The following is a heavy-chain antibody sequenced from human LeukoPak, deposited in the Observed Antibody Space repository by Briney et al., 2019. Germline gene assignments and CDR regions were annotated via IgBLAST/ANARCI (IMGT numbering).Heavy chain of an antibody. V-gene: IGHV4-34*01. Sequence: PSETLSLTCAVYGGSFSGYYWSWIRQPPGKGLEWIGEINHSGSTNYNPSLKSRVTISVDTSKNQFSLKLSSVTAADTAVYYCARSPPSAGLDPWGQGTLVTVSS. CDR3: ARSPPSAGLDP. CDR1: GGSFSGYY. D-gene: IGHD6-13*01. CDR2: INHSGST. J-gene: IGHJ5*02.